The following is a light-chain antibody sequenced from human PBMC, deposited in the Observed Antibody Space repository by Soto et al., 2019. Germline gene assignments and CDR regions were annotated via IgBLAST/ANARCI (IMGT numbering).Light chain of an antibody. CDR2: KAS. CDR1: QSISSW. Sequence: DIQMTQSPSTLSASVGDRVTITCRASQSISSWLAWYQQKPGKAPKLLIYKASSLESGVPSRFSGSGSGTEFTLTISSLXPDXXXTYYCQQYNSYPFTFGPGTKVDIK. J-gene: IGKJ3*01. CDR3: QQYNSYPFT. V-gene: IGKV1-5*03.